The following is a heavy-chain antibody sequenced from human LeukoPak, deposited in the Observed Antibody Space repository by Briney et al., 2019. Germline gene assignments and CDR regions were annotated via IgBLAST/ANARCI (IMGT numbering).Heavy chain of an antibody. Sequence: GGSLRLSCAASGFTFSSYAMSWVRQAPGKGLEWVSAISGSGGSTYYADSVKGRFTISRDKSKNTLYLQMNSLRAEDTAVYLCAKDRCSSTSCFYYFDYWGQGTLVTVSS. J-gene: IGHJ4*02. CDR2: ISGSGGST. V-gene: IGHV3-23*01. D-gene: IGHD2-2*01. CDR1: GFTFSSYA. CDR3: AKDRCSSTSCFYYFDY.